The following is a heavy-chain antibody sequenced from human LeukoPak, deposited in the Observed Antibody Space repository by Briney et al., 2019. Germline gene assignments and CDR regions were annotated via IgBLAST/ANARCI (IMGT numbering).Heavy chain of an antibody. J-gene: IGHJ4*02. V-gene: IGHV3-9*01. CDR1: GFPFVDYA. CDR3: AKGNSGYYYLDY. CDR2: ISWQSRSI. Sequence: GGSLRLSCAASGFPFVDYAMHGVRQAPGKGRGWVSGISWQSRSIGYADSVKGRFTISRDNAKNSLYLQMNSLRAEDAGLYYCAKGNSGYYYLDYWGQGTLVTVSS. D-gene: IGHD3-22*01.